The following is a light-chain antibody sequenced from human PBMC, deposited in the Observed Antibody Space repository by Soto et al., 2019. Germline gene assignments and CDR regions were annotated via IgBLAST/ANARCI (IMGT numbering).Light chain of an antibody. V-gene: IGLV4-69*01. CDR2: LNSDGSH. J-gene: IGLJ2*01. Sequence: QAVVTQSPSASASLGASVKLTCTLSSGHSSYAIAWHQQQPETGPRYLMKLNSDGSHNKGDGIPDRFSGSSSGAERYLTISSLQSEDEADYYCQTWGTGFSVVFGGGTQLTVL. CDR3: QTWGTGFSVV. CDR1: SGHSSYA.